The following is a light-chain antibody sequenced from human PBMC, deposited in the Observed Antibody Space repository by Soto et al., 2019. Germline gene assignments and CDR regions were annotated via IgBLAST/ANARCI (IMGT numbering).Light chain of an antibody. CDR1: SSDVGHYNY. J-gene: IGLJ2*01. Sequence: QSALTQPASVSGSPVQSITISCTGTSSDVGHYNYVSWYQQHPGKAPKLMIYEVSNRPSGVSNRFSGSKSGNTASLAISGLQAEDEADYYCTSYTTSITLIFGGGTKLTVL. CDR2: EVS. V-gene: IGLV2-14*01. CDR3: TSYTTSITLI.